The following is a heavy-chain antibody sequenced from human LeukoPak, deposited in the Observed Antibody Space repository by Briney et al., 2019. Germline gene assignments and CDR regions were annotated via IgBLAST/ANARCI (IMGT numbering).Heavy chain of an antibody. CDR3: ARHVTISGPYDASDI. V-gene: IGHV4-34*01. CDR1: GGSFSGYY. CDR2: INHSGST. Sequence: SETLSLTCAVYGGSFSGYYWSWIRQPPGKGLEWIGEINHSGSTNYNPSLKSRVTISVDTSKNQFSLKLRSVTAADTAVYYCARHVTISGPYDASDIWGQGTMVTVSP. D-gene: IGHD5-24*01. J-gene: IGHJ3*02.